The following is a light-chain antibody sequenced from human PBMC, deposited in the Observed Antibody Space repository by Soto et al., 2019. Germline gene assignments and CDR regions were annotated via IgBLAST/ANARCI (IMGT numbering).Light chain of an antibody. J-gene: IGKJ1*01. CDR2: LGS. CDR3: MQALQTPRT. Sequence: DIVMTQPPLSLPVTPGEPASISCRSSQSLVHRNGYNYLDWYLQKPGQSPQLLIYLGSNRASGVTDRFSGSGSGTDFTLKISRVEAEEVGVYYCMQALQTPRTFGQGTKVEI. V-gene: IGKV2-28*01. CDR1: QSLVHRNGYNY.